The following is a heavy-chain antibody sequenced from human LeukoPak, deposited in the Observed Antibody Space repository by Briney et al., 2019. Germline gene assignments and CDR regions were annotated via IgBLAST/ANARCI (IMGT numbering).Heavy chain of an antibody. V-gene: IGHV3-7*04. J-gene: IGHJ4*02. CDR2: IKQDGSEK. CDR3: AGEVGATIYVHY. D-gene: IGHD1-26*01. Sequence: GGSLRLSCAASGFTFSSYWMNWVRQAPGKGLEWLANIKQDGSEKYYVDSVKGRFTISRDNAKNSLYLQMNSLRAEDTAVYHCAGEVGATIYVHYWGQGILVTVSS. CDR1: GFTFSSYW.